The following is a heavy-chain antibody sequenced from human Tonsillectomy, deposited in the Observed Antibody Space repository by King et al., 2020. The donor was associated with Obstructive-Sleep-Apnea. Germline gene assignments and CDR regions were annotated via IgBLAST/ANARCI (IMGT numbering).Heavy chain of an antibody. J-gene: IGHJ4*02. V-gene: IGHV4-4*02. CDR3: ARGLGTRPH. CDR1: GASISSSDW. D-gene: IGHD6-6*01. CDR2: IYHSGST. Sequence: VQLQESGLGLVKPSGTLSLTCVVSGASISSSDWWSWVRQPPGKGLEWIGEIYHSGSTRYNPSLKSRVTLSVDKSKNQFSLKLNSVSAADTAVYYCARGLGTRPHWGQGTLVTVSS.